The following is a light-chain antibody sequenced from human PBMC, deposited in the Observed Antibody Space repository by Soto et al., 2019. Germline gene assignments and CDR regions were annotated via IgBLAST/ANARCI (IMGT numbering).Light chain of an antibody. V-gene: IGKV1-5*03. CDR3: QQYNSYPLT. CDR1: QSISSW. Sequence: DIQMTQSPSTLSASVGDRVTITCRASQSISSWFAWYQQKPGKAPNLLIYNASSFESGVPSRFSGSGSGTEFTLTISRLQPDDFATYYCQQYNSYPLTFGGGTKVEIK. J-gene: IGKJ4*01. CDR2: NAS.